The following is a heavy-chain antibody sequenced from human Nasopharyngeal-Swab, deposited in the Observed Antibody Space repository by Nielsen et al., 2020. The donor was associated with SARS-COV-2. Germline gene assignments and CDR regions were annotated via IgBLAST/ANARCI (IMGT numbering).Heavy chain of an antibody. J-gene: IGHJ5*02. CDR1: GFTFSSYE. D-gene: IGHD3-3*01. CDR3: ARAVPYYDFWSGYYGGWFDP. CDR2: ISSSGSTI. Sequence: GGSLRLSCAASGFTFSSYEMNWVRQAPGKGLEWVSSISSSGSTIYYADSVKGRFTISRDNAKNSLYLQMNSLRAEDTAVYYCARAVPYYDFWSGYYGGWFDPWGQGTLVTVSS. V-gene: IGHV3-48*03.